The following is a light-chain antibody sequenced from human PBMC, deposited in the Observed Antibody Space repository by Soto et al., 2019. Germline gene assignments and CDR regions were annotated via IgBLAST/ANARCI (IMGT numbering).Light chain of an antibody. CDR2: KAS. CDR1: QSISSW. CDR3: QQYNSYSGT. J-gene: IGKJ2*02. V-gene: IGKV1-5*03. Sequence: DIQMTQSPSTLSASVGDRVTITCRASQSISSWLAWYQQKPGKAPKLLIYKASSLESGVPSRFSGSASGIEFTLTISSLQPDDFATYYCQQYNSYSGTFGQGTKLEIK.